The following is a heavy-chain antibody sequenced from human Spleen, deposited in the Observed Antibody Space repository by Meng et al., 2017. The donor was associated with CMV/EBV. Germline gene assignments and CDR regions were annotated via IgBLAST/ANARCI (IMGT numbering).Heavy chain of an antibody. CDR2: ISYDGSNK. CDR3: ARWTEFYSSGWSTWFDP. CDR1: FTFSSYA. V-gene: IGHV3-30*04. J-gene: IGHJ5*02. Sequence: FTFSSYAMHWVRQAPGKGLEWVAVISYDGSNKYYADSVKGRFTISRDNSKNTLYLQMNSLRAEDTAVYYCARWTEFYSSGWSTWFDPWGQGTLVTVSS. D-gene: IGHD6-19*01.